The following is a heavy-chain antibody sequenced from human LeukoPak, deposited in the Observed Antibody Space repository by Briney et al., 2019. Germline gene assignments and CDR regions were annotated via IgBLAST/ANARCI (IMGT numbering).Heavy chain of an antibody. Sequence: GGSLRLSCAASGFTFSSYAMSWVRQAPGKGLEWVGRIKSKTDGGTTDYAAPVKGRFTISRDDSKNTLYLQMNSLKTEDTAVYYCTTDGGLLLWFGEDWNWFDPWGQGTLVTVSS. CDR3: TTDGGLLLWFGEDWNWFDP. J-gene: IGHJ5*02. CDR2: IKSKTDGGTT. V-gene: IGHV3-15*01. CDR1: GFTFSSYA. D-gene: IGHD3-10*01.